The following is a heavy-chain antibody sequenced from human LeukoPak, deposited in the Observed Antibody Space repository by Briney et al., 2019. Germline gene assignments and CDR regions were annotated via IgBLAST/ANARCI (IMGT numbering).Heavy chain of an antibody. CDR3: ARDTWRLSIYYGMDV. J-gene: IGHJ6*02. V-gene: IGHV3-21*01. Sequence: GGSLRLSCAASGFTFSIYSMNWVRQAPGKGLEWVSSISSSSSYIYYADSVKGRFTISRDNAKNSLYLQMNSLRAEDTAVYYCARDTWRLSIYYGMDVWGQGTTVTVSS. CDR2: ISSSSSYI. CDR1: GFTFSIYS. D-gene: IGHD3-16*02.